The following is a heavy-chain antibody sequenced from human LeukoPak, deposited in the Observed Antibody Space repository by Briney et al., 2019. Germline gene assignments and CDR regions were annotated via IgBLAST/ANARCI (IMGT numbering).Heavy chain of an antibody. V-gene: IGHV3-30*14. Sequence: PGGSLRLSCAASGFTFSNYAMHWVRQAPGKGLEWVAVISYDGSNKYYADSVKGRFTISRDNSKNTLYLQMNSLRAEDTAVYYCARVRLAGVVVTAINGMDVWGQGTTVTVSS. CDR2: ISYDGSNK. D-gene: IGHD2-21*02. J-gene: IGHJ6*02. CDR3: ARVRLAGVVVTAINGMDV. CDR1: GFTFSNYA.